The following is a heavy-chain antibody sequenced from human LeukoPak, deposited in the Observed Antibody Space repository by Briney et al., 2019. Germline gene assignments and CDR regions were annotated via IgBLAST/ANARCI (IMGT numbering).Heavy chain of an antibody. CDR2: IYYSGST. V-gene: IGHV4-59*01. CDR1: GGSISSYY. D-gene: IGHD5-12*01. Sequence: PSETLSLTCTVSGGSISSYYWSWIRQPPGKGLEWIGYIYYSGSTNYNPSLKSRVTISVDTSKNQFSLKLNSVTAADTAVYYCARHYGGYVSYGLDVWGQGTAVTVSS. J-gene: IGHJ6*02. CDR3: ARHYGGYVSYGLDV.